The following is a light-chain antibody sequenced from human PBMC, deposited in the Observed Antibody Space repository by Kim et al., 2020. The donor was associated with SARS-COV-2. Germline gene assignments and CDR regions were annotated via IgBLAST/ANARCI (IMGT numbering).Light chain of an antibody. CDR2: GNN. CDR3: QTFDSSLREV. CDR1: TSSLGSGYN. Sequence: GKRVTMSCTGSTSSLGSGYNVHWHQRLPGAAPTLLIYGNNNRPSGVPDRFSGSNSGPSASLAISGLQAADEAEYYCQTFDSSLREVFGGGTQLPVL. J-gene: IGLJ2*01. V-gene: IGLV1-40*01.